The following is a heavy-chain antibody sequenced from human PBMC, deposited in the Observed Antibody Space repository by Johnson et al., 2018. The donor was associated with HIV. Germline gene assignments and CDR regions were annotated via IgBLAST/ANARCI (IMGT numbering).Heavy chain of an antibody. CDR1: GFTFSSYD. J-gene: IGHJ3*02. V-gene: IGHV3-13*01. CDR2: IGTAGDT. Sequence: VQLVESGGGLVQPGGSLRLSCAASGFTFSSYDMHWVRQATGKGLEWVSAIGTAGDTYYQGSVKGRFSISREDAKNSLYLQMNSLRAGDTAMYYCARASYNRSSWTWDVFDIWGQGTMVTVSS. D-gene: IGHD6-13*01. CDR3: ARASYNRSSWTWDVFDI.